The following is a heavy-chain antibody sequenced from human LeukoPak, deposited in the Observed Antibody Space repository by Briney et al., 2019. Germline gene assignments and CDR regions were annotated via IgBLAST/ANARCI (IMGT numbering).Heavy chain of an antibody. V-gene: IGHV1-69*05. CDR1: GGTFSSYA. Sequence: GASVKVSCKASGGTFSSYAISWVRQAPGQGLEWMGGIIPIFGTANYAQKFQGRVTMTTDTSTSTAYMELRSLRSDDTAVYYCARDSATVVDYWGQGTLVTVSS. D-gene: IGHD4-23*01. J-gene: IGHJ4*02. CDR3: ARDSATVVDY. CDR2: IIPIFGTA.